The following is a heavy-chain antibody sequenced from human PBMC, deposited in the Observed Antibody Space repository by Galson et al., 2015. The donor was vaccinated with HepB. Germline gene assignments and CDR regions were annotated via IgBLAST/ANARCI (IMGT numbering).Heavy chain of an antibody. J-gene: IGHJ4*02. Sequence: SLRLSCAASGFTFSSYEMDWVRQAPGKGLEWVSYISSSGSTIYYADSVKGRFTISRDNAKNSLYLQMNSLRAEDTAVYYCARATRYSGSYLFDYWGQGTLVTVSS. V-gene: IGHV3-48*03. CDR3: ARATRYSGSYLFDY. D-gene: IGHD1-26*01. CDR1: GFTFSSYE. CDR2: ISSSGSTI.